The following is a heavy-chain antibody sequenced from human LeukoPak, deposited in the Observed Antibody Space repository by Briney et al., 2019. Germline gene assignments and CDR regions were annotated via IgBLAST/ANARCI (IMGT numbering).Heavy chain of an antibody. D-gene: IGHD1-26*01. CDR1: GGSISSSRYY. CDR3: ARHNRGSYYPVAY. J-gene: IGHJ4*02. CDR2: IYYSGST. Sequence: PSETLSLTCTVSGGSISSSRYYSGWIRQPPGKGLEWIGSIYYSGSTYYNPSLKSRVTISGDTSKNQFSLKLSSVTAADTAVYYCARHNRGSYYPVAYWGQGTLVTVSS. V-gene: IGHV4-39*01.